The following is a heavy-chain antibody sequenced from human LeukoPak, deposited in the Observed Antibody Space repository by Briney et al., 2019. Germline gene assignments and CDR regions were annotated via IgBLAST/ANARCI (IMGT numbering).Heavy chain of an antibody. CDR2: FYPEDGET. CDR3: ALLRRPTVVAVEWYDP. CDR1: GYTLTELS. V-gene: IGHV1-24*01. J-gene: IGHJ5*02. Sequence: GASVKVSCKVSGYTLTELSMHWVRQAPGKGLGWRGGFYPEDGETIYAQKLQGRVTMTEDTSTDTAYMELSSLRSEDTAVYYCALLRRPTVVAVEWYDPWGQGTLVTVSS. D-gene: IGHD4-23*01.